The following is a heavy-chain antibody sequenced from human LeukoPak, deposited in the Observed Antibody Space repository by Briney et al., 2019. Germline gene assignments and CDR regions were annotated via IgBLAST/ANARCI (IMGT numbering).Heavy chain of an antibody. V-gene: IGHV3-48*01. D-gene: IGHD3-3*01. CDR1: GFIFSSYS. Sequence: PGGSLRLSCAASGFIFSSYSMNWVRQAPGKGLEWVSYISSSSSTIYYADSVKGRFTISRDNAKNSLYLQMNSLRADDTAVYYCARDPNDFWSGPSDWFDPWGQGTLVTVSS. CDR2: ISSSSSTI. J-gene: IGHJ5*02. CDR3: ARDPNDFWSGPSDWFDP.